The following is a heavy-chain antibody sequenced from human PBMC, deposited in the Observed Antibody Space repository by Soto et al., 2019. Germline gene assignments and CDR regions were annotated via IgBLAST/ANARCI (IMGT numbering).Heavy chain of an antibody. V-gene: IGHV1-2*02. CDR1: GYTFTGYY. CDR2: INPNSGGT. J-gene: IGHJ6*02. Sequence: ASVKVSFKASGYTFTGYYMHWVRQAPGQGLEWMGWINPNSGGTNYAQKFQGRVTMTRDTSISTAYMELSRLRSDDTAVYYCARVGRGYYYYGMDVWGQGTTVTVSS. CDR3: ARVGRGYYYYGMDV. D-gene: IGHD3-16*01.